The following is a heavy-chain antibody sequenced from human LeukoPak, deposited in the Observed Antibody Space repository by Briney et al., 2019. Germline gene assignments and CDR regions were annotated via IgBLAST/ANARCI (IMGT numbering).Heavy chain of an antibody. D-gene: IGHD2/OR15-2a*01. J-gene: IGHJ6*03. Sequence: GGSLRLSCAASGFTFSSYWMHWVRQAPGKGLVWVSRIKSDVSSTTYADSVKGRFTISRDNAKNTLYLQMNSLRAEDTAIYYCARVYHCNSAGCWSYMDVWGRGTTVTVSS. CDR3: ARVYHCNSAGCWSYMDV. V-gene: IGHV3-74*03. CDR1: GFTFSSYW. CDR2: IKSDVSST.